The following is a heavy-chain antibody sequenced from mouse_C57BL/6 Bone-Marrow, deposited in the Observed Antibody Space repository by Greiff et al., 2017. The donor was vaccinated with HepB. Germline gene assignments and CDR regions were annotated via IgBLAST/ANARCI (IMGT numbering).Heavy chain of an antibody. J-gene: IGHJ3*01. Sequence: QVQLQQSGSELRSPGSSVKLSCKDFDSEVFPIAYMSWVRQKPGHGFEWIGGILPSIGRTIYGEKFEDKATLDADTLSNTAYLELNSLTSEDSAIYYCAREGAITTVVAPFAYWGQGTLVTVSA. CDR3: AREGAITTVVAPFAY. CDR2: ILPSIGRT. CDR1: DSEVFPIAY. V-gene: IGHV15-2*01. D-gene: IGHD1-1*01.